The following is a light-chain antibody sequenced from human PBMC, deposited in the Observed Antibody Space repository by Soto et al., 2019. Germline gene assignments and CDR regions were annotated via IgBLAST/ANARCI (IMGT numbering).Light chain of an antibody. CDR3: PQYNSYSFT. CDR2: DAS. CDR1: QSISSW. Sequence: DIQMTQSPSTLSASVGDRVTITCRASQSISSWLAWYQQKPGKAPKLLIYDASSLESGVPSRFRGSGSGTEFTLTISSLQPDDVATYYCPQYNSYSFTFGPGTKVDIK. V-gene: IGKV1-5*01. J-gene: IGKJ3*01.